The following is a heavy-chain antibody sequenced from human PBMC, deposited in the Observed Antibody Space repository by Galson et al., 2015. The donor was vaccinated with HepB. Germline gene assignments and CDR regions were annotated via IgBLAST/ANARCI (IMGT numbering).Heavy chain of an antibody. V-gene: IGHV3-21*01. CDR3: ARDQGGENQFRDYYGMDV. CDR1: GFTFSSYS. D-gene: IGHD1-14*01. Sequence: SLRLSCAASGFTFSSYSMNWVRQAPGKGLEWVSSISSSSSYIYYADSVKGRFTISRDNAKNSLYLQMNSLRAEDTAVYYCARDQGGENQFRDYYGMDVWGQGTTVTVSS. J-gene: IGHJ6*02. CDR2: ISSSSSYI.